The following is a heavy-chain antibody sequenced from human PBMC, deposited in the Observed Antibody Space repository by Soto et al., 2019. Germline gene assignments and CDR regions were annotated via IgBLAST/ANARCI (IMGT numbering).Heavy chain of an antibody. V-gene: IGHV4-31*03. CDR1: GGSISSGGYY. CDR3: ARVRGQDSDESIAAPSFDP. D-gene: IGHD6-13*01. CDR2: IYYSGST. J-gene: IGHJ5*02. Sequence: SQTLSLTCTVSGGSISSGGYYWSWIRQHPGKGLEWIGYIYYSGSTYYNPSLKSRVTISVDTSKNQFSLKLSSVTAADTAVYYCARVRGQDSDESIAAPSFDPWGQGTLVTVSS.